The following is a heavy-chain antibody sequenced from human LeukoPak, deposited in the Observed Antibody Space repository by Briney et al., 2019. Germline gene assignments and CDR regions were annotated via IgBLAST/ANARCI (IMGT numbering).Heavy chain of an antibody. D-gene: IGHD5-24*01. CDR1: GFTFSSYW. Sequence: GGSLRLSCAASGFTFSSYWMHWVRQAPGKGLVWVSGISSDGVTTRYADSVKGRFTISRDTAKNTLYLQMNSLRAEDTAVYYCATEESRRQMATLKSIGFAYWGQGTLVTVSS. J-gene: IGHJ4*02. CDR2: ISSDGVTT. CDR3: ATEESRRQMATLKSIGFAY. V-gene: IGHV3-74*01.